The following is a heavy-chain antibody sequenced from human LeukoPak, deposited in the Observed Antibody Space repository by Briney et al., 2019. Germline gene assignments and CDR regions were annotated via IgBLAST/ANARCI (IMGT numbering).Heavy chain of an antibody. CDR2: ISSSGSTI. CDR3: ARDSLNYYGSGSYYEFDY. Sequence: PGGSLRLSCAASGFTFSDYYMSWIRQAPGKGLEWVSYISSSGSTIYYADSVKGRFTISRDNAKNSLYLQMNSLRAEDTAVYYCARDSLNYYGSGSYYEFDYWGQGTLVTVSS. V-gene: IGHV3-11*04. D-gene: IGHD3-10*01. CDR1: GFTFSDYY. J-gene: IGHJ4*02.